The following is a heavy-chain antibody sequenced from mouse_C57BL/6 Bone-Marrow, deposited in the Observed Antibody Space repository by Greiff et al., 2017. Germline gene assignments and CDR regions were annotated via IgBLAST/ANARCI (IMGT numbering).Heavy chain of an antibody. CDR1: GYTFTSYW. CDR2: IHPNSGST. D-gene: IGHD1-1*01. Sequence: QVQLQQPGAELVKPGASVKLSCKASGYTFTSYWMHWVKQRPGQGLEWIGMIHPNSGSTNYNEKFKSKATLTVDKSSSTAYMQLSSLTSEDSAVYYCARLNDDYGSSYWYFDVWGTGTTVTVSS. V-gene: IGHV1-64*01. CDR3: ARLNDDYGSSYWYFDV. J-gene: IGHJ1*03.